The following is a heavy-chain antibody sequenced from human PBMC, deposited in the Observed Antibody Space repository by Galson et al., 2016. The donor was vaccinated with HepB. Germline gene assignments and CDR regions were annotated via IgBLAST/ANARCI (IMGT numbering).Heavy chain of an antibody. CDR3: ARRGTGKNWFDP. V-gene: IGHV4-31*03. D-gene: IGHD1-1*01. Sequence: TLSLTCTVSGGSISSGGYYWSWIRQHPGKGLEWIGYIYYSGSTYYNPSLKSRVTISVDTSKNQFSLNLNSVTVADTAVYYCARRGTGKNWFDPWGQGTLVTVSS. CDR2: IYYSGST. J-gene: IGHJ5*02. CDR1: GGSISSGGYY.